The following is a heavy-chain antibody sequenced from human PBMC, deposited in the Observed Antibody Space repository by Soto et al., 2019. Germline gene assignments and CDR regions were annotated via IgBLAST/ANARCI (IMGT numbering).Heavy chain of an antibody. CDR2: IVVGSGNT. CDR3: AAIGGVTAKASPDY. CDR1: GFTFTSSA. D-gene: IGHD2-21*02. J-gene: IGHJ4*02. Sequence: QMQLVQSGPEVKKPGTSVKVSCKASGFTFTSSAVQWVRQARGQRLEWIGWIVVGSGNTNYAQKFQERVTITRDMSTSTAYMELSRLISADTAVYYCAAIGGVTAKASPDYWGQGTLVTVSS. V-gene: IGHV1-58*01.